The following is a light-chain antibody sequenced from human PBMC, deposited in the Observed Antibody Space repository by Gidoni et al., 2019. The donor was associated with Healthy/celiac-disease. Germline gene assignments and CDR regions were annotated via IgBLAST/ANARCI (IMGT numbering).Light chain of an antibody. V-gene: IGLV3-25*03. J-gene: IGLJ2*01. CDR1: ALPKQY. CDR3: QSADSSGTAVV. CDR2: KDS. Sequence: SYELTQPPSVSVSPGQTARNTCSGDALPKQYAYWYQQKPGQAPVLVIYKDSERPSGIPERFSGSSSGTTVTLTISGVQAEDEADYYCQSADSSGTAVVFGGGTKLTV.